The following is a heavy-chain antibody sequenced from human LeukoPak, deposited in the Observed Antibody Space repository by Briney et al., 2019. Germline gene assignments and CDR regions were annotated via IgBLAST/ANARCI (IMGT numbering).Heavy chain of an antibody. CDR3: AREGGGWPTYYYYYGMDV. Sequence: PGRSLRLSCAASGFTFSSYAMHWVRQAPGKGLEWVAVISYDGSNKYYADSVKGRFTISRDNSKSTLYLQMNSLRAEDTAVYYCAREGGGWPTYYYYYGMDVWGQGTTVTVSS. D-gene: IGHD3-16*01. V-gene: IGHV3-30-3*01. CDR1: GFTFSSYA. J-gene: IGHJ6*02. CDR2: ISYDGSNK.